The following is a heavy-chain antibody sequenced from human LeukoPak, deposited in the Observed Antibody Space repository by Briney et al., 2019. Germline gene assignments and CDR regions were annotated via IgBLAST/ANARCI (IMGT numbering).Heavy chain of an antibody. CDR3: AREIFGVVLPTYGMDV. Sequence: GGSLRLSCAASGFTFSSYWMSWVRQAPEKGLEWVANIKQDGSEKYYVDSVKGRFTISRDNAKNSLYLQMNSLRAEDTAVYYCAREIFGVVLPTYGMDVWGQGTTVTVSS. CDR1: GFTFSSYW. V-gene: IGHV3-7*03. D-gene: IGHD3-3*01. CDR2: IKQDGSEK. J-gene: IGHJ6*02.